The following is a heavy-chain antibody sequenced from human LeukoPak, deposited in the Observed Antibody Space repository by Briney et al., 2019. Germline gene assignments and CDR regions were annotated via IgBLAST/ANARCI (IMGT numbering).Heavy chain of an antibody. V-gene: IGHV4-34*01. Sequence: SETLSLTCAVYGGSFSGYYWSWIRQPPGKGQERIGEINDSGSTNYNPSPKSRVTISVDTSKNQFSLKLSSVTAADTAVYYCARAGPPGTYYYYYYMDVWGKGTTVTVSS. CDR2: INDSGST. J-gene: IGHJ6*03. CDR1: GGSFSGYY. CDR3: ARAGPPGTYYYYYYMDV. D-gene: IGHD1-14*01.